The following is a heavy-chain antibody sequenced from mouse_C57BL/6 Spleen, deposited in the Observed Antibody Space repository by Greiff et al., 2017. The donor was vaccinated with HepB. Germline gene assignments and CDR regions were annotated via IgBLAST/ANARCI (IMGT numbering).Heavy chain of an antibody. CDR2: INPSTGGT. CDR3: ARSRELRPFAY. J-gene: IGHJ3*01. Sequence: VQLQQSGPELVKPGASVKISCKPFGYSFTGYYMNWVKQSPEKSLEWIGEINPSTGGTTYNQKFKAKATLTVDKSSSTAYMQLKSLTSEDSAVYYCARSRELRPFAYWGQGTLVTVSA. CDR1: GYSFTGYY. D-gene: IGHD3-2*02. V-gene: IGHV1-42*01.